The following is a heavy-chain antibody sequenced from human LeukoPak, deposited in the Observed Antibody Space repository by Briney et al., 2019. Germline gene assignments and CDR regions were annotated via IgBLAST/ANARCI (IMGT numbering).Heavy chain of an antibody. CDR3: ARRDISSGWSFDY. CDR2: IYTDGST. J-gene: IGHJ4*02. CDR1: GGSINNYH. Sequence: SETLSLTCTVSGGSINNYHWSWIRQPAGKGLEWIGQIYTDGSTNYNPPLKSRVTMSIGTTGDRVSLTIRSVTAADTAFYYCARRDISSGWSFDYWGQGTLVTVSS. D-gene: IGHD6-19*01. V-gene: IGHV4-4*07.